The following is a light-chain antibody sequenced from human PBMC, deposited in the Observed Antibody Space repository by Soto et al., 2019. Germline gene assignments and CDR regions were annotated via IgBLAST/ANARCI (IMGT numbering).Light chain of an antibody. CDR3: QQYDNLPFT. J-gene: IGKJ3*01. CDR1: QDISNY. CDR2: DAA. V-gene: IGKV1-33*01. Sequence: DIQMTQSPSSLSASVGDRVTITCQASQDISNYLNWYQQKPGKAPKLLIYDAANLETGVPSRFSGSRSGTDFTLTISSLQPEDSATYYCQQYDNLPFTFGPGTKVDIK.